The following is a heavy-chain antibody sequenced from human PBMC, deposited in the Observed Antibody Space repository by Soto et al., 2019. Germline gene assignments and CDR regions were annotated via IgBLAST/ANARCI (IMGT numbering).Heavy chain of an antibody. V-gene: IGHV4-34*01. CDR3: VRIRYQLPSSVLWLDP. CDR1: GGFLSESY. Sequence: SETLSLTCAVYGGFLSESYWTWIRQPPGKGLEWIGEINHVGGTNYNPSLKSRVTMSVDTSQNQFSLRLISVTAADTAMYFCVRIRYQLPSSVLWLDPWGQGTPGTVSS. J-gene: IGHJ5*02. D-gene: IGHD3-16*01. CDR2: INHVGGT.